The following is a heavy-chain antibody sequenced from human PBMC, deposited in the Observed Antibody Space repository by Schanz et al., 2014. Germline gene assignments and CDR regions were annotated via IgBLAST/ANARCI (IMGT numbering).Heavy chain of an antibody. J-gene: IGHJ6*02. D-gene: IGHD6-19*01. V-gene: IGHV3-21*01. CDR1: GFTFSTYA. Sequence: VHLVESGGGVVQPGGSLRLSCAASGFTFSTYAMTWVRQAPGKGLEWVSSISIRGGNTYYTDSVKGRFTISRDNAKNSLYLQMNSLRAEDTAVYYCARSYSSGWYPYYYGMDVWGQGTTVTVSS. CDR2: ISIRGGNT. CDR3: ARSYSSGWYPYYYGMDV.